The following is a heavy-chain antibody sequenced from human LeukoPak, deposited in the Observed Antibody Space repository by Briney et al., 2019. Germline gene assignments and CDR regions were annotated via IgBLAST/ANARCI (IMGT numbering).Heavy chain of an antibody. CDR2: ITGSSRTK. CDR1: GFIFSNYD. Sequence: GGSLRLSCAASGFIFSNYDMNWVRQAPGKGLEWVSYITGSSRTKSYADSVKGRFTISRDNAENSVYLQMNSLRAEDTAVYYCARPTSSGWYAHWGQGTMVTVSS. V-gene: IGHV3-48*01. J-gene: IGHJ3*01. D-gene: IGHD6-19*01. CDR3: ARPTSSGWYAH.